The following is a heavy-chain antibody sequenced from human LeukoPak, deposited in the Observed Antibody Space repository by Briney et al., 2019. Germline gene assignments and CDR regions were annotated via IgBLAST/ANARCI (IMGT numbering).Heavy chain of an antibody. V-gene: IGHV3-7*04. J-gene: IGHJ4*02. CDR3: ARGDGFSGEN. Sequence: PGGSLRLSCAVSGFTFSNFWMSWVRQAPGRGLEWVANIHPEGNEKYHVESVKGRFTISRDNTKNLLFLQMNGLRVENTAGYYCARGDGFSGENWGQGTLVTVSS. CDR1: GFTFSNFW. CDR2: IHPEGNEK. D-gene: IGHD3-10*01.